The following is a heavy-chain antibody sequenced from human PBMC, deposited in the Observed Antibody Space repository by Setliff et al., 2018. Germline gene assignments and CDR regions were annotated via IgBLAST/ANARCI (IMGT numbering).Heavy chain of an antibody. Sequence: GASVKVSCKAPGGTFSKYAIAWVRQAPGQGLEWMGGIIPMFGTTNYAQNFQGRVTITADESTTTAYMELSSLRSDDTAVYYCARDRKEIVVKPPAASLDYWGQGTQVTVSS. D-gene: IGHD2-2*01. CDR3: ARDRKEIVVKPPAASLDY. CDR1: GGTFSKYA. J-gene: IGHJ4*02. V-gene: IGHV1-69*13. CDR2: IIPMFGTT.